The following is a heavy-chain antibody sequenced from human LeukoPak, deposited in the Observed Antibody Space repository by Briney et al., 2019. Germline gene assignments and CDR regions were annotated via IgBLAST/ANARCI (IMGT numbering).Heavy chain of an antibody. V-gene: IGHV1-2*02. CDR1: GYTLTGHY. Sequence: ASVKVSCKASGYTLTGHYIHWVRQAPGHGLEWMVWISPHRGFTMYPQRCQGRVTMTTDTSISTAFCEVKRLRSDDTAAYYCARQTGDDALDIWGQGTMITVYS. CDR3: ARQTGDDALDI. J-gene: IGHJ3*02. CDR2: ISPHRGFT. D-gene: IGHD7-27*01.